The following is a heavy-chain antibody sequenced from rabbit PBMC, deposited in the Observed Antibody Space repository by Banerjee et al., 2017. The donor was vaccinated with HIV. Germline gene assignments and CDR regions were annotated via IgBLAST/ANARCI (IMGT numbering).Heavy chain of an antibody. Sequence: QQQLKETGGGLVQPGGSLTLSCKASGFSLSTNEFNWVRQAPGKGLEYIGWISTFGSAYYANWVNGRFTISSDNAQNTVDLQMNSLTAADTATYFCARDRGSGWGDAIDPWGQGTLVTVS. CDR3: ARDRGSGWGDAIDP. V-gene: IGHV1S29*01. J-gene: IGHJ2*01. CDR1: GFSLSTNE. CDR2: ISTFGSA. D-gene: IGHD4-1*01.